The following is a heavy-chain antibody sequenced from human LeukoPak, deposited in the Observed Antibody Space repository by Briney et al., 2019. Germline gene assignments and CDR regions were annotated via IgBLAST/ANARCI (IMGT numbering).Heavy chain of an antibody. CDR2: MNPNSGST. J-gene: IGHJ3*02. V-gene: IGHV1-8*02. CDR1: GYTFTSYD. Sequence: GASVKVSCKASGYTFTSYDINWVRQATGQGLEWTGWMNPNSGSTSYAQKFQGRVTMTRDMSTSTVYMELSSLRSEDTAVYYCARGSSLDPVVVAATPAKLFDIWGQGTMVTVSS. D-gene: IGHD2-15*01. CDR3: ARGSSLDPVVVAATPAKLFDI.